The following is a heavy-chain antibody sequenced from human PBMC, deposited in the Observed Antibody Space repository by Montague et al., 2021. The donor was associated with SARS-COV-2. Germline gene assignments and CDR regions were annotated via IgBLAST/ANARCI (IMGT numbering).Heavy chain of an antibody. Sequence: SETLSLTCTVSGASITSSSYYWGWIRQPPGKGLEWIGTIYYSGATYYNPSLKSRVTISLDTSKNQFSLKVTSVTAADTAVYYCARGGGYYNYGLDVWGPGTTVTVSS. CDR3: ARGGGYYNYGLDV. CDR2: IYYSGAT. CDR1: GASITSSSYY. J-gene: IGHJ6*02. V-gene: IGHV4-39*07. D-gene: IGHD3-22*01.